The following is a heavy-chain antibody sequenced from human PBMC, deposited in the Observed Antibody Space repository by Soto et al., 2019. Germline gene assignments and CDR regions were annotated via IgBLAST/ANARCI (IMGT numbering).Heavy chain of an antibody. J-gene: IGHJ4*02. D-gene: IGHD6-19*01. CDR1: GGSFSGYY. Sequence: QVQLQQWGAGLLKPSETLSLTCAVYGGSFSGYYWSWIRQPPGKGLEWIGEINHSGSTNYNPSLKSRVTISVDTSKNQFSLKLSSVTAADTAVYYCARGPSPSVAVYYFDYWGQGTLVTVSS. V-gene: IGHV4-34*01. CDR2: INHSGST. CDR3: ARGPSPSVAVYYFDY.